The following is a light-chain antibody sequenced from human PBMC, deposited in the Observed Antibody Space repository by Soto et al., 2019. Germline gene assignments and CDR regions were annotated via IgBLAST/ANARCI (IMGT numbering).Light chain of an antibody. J-gene: IGKJ4*01. CDR1: QTVSHNF. CDR3: RQYGRSLEFA. V-gene: IGKV3-20*01. Sequence: IVLTQSPGTLSLSPGERATLSCRASQTVSHNFLAWYQEKPGRGPRLLIYGASTRATGIPDRFSGSGSGTDFTLTISRLDPEDFAVYYCRQYGRSLEFAVGGGTKVEIK. CDR2: GAS.